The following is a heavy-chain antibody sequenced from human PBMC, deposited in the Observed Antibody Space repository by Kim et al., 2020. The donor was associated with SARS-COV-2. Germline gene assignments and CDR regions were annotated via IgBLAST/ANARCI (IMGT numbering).Heavy chain of an antibody. Sequence: GGSLRLSCAASGFTFSSYGMHWVRQAPGKGLEWVAVISYDGSNKYYADSVKGRFTISRDNSKNTLYLQMNSLRAEDTAVYYCATGISYSSSSLLDYWGQGTVVTVSS. CDR1: GFTFSSYG. J-gene: IGHJ4*02. V-gene: IGHV3-30*03. D-gene: IGHD6-6*01. CDR2: ISYDGSNK. CDR3: ATGISYSSSSLLDY.